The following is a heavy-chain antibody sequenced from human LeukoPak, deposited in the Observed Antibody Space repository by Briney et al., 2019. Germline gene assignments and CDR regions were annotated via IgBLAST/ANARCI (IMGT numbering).Heavy chain of an antibody. D-gene: IGHD3-22*01. CDR1: GDSVSSNSAA. V-gene: IGHV6-1*01. J-gene: IGHJ4*02. CDR3: AREIVAVAGQYYYDNSGFWDY. Sequence: SQTLSLTCAISGDSVSSNSAAWNWIRQSPSRGLEWLGRTYYRSKWYNDYAPSLKSRITIDADTSKNQFSLQLNSVTPEDTAVYYCAREIVAVAGQYYYDNSGFWDYWGQGILVTVSS. CDR2: TYYRSKWYN.